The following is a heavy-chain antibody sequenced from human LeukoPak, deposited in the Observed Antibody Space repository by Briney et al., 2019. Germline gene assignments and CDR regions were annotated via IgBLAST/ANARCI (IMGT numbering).Heavy chain of an antibody. V-gene: IGHV4-61*01. Sequence: PSETLSLTCTVSGGSVSSGSYYWSWIRQPPGKRLEWIGYIYYSGSTNYNPSLKSRVTISVDTSKNQFSLKLSSVTAADTAVYYCARGLYGDYTTHFDYWGQGTLVTVSS. D-gene: IGHD4-17*01. CDR2: IYYSGST. J-gene: IGHJ4*02. CDR1: GGSVSSGSYY. CDR3: ARGLYGDYTTHFDY.